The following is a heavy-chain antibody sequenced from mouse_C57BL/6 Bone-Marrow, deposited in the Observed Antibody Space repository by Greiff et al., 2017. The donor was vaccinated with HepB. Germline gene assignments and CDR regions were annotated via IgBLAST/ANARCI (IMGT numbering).Heavy chain of an antibody. Sequence: QVQLQQPGAELVKPGASVKMSCKASGYTFTSYWITWVKQRPGQGLEWIGDIYPGSGSTNYNEKFKSKATLTVDTSSSTAYMQLSSLTSEDSSVYYCARAETILLLFAYWCQGTLVTVSA. V-gene: IGHV1-55*01. J-gene: IGHJ3*01. CDR3: ARAETILLLFAY. D-gene: IGHD1-1*01. CDR2: IYPGSGST. CDR1: GYTFTSYW.